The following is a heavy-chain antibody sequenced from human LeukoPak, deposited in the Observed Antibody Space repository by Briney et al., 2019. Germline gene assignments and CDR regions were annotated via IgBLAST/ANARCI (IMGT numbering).Heavy chain of an antibody. CDR3: ARGSNSWANFDY. Sequence: GASVKVSCKASGGTFSSYAISWVRQAPGQGLEWMGRIIPILGIVNYAQKFQGRVTITADKSTSTAYMELSSLRSEDTAVYYCARGSNSWANFDYWGRGTLVTVSS. D-gene: IGHD6-13*01. J-gene: IGHJ4*02. V-gene: IGHV1-69*04. CDR2: IIPILGIV. CDR1: GGTFSSYA.